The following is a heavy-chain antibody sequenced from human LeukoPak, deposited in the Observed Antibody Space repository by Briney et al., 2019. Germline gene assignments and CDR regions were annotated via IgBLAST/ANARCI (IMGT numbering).Heavy chain of an antibody. Sequence: ASVKVSCKVSGYTLTELSMHWVRQAPGKGLEWMGGFDPEDGETIYAQKFQGRVTMTEDTSTDTAYMELSSLRSEDTAVYYCAAVTSYYYDSSGSTLFDYWGQGTLVTVSS. J-gene: IGHJ4*02. CDR2: FDPEDGET. V-gene: IGHV1-24*01. D-gene: IGHD3-22*01. CDR3: AAVTSYYYDSSGSTLFDY. CDR1: GYTLTELS.